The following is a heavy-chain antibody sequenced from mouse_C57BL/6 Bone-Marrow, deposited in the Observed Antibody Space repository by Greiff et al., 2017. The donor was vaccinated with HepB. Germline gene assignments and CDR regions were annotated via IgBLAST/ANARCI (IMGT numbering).Heavy chain of an antibody. J-gene: IGHJ2*01. V-gene: IGHV2-2*01. CDR2: IWSGGST. CDR3: ARTYYYGFDY. Sequence: QVQLQQSGPGLVQPSQSLSITCTVSGFSLTSYGVHWVRQSPGKGLEWLGVIWSGGSTDDNAAFISRLSISKDNSKSQVFFKMNSLQADDTAINYCARTYYYGFDYWGQGTTLTVSS. CDR1: GFSLTSYG. D-gene: IGHD1-1*01.